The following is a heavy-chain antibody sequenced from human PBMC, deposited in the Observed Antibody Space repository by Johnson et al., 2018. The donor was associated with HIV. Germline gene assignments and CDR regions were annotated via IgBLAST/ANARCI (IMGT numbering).Heavy chain of an antibody. J-gene: IGHJ3*02. Sequence: QVQLVESGGGVVQPGRSLRLSCVASGFTFSSYGMHWVRQAPGKGLEWVAGMWYDGTKKNYADSVKGRFTISRDNSKNTLHLQMNSLRAEDTAVYYCAKCIWGSSLIDAFDIWGQGTMVTVSS. V-gene: IGHV3-33*06. CDR3: AKCIWGSSLIDAFDI. D-gene: IGHD6-13*01. CDR1: GFTFSSYG. CDR2: MWYDGTKK.